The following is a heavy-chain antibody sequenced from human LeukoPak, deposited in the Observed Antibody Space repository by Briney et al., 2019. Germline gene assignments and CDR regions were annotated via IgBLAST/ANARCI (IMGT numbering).Heavy chain of an antibody. CDR1: GGSLSGSIDY. Sequence: SDTLPLTCAVSGGSLSGSIDYWVWIPQPPGRGLEYIGSIYHDGRTSYNPSLQCRVTISIDTYKIQLSLRLAAVNVTYTGVYFCERPSTRIGLSDSWGQGILVIVSS. J-gene: IGHJ5*02. V-gene: IGHV4-39*01. CDR2: IYHDGRT. CDR3: ERPSTRIGLSDS. D-gene: IGHD2-21*01.